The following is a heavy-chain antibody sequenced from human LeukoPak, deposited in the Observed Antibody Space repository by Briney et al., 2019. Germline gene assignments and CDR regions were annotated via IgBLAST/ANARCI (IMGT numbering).Heavy chain of an antibody. CDR3: AKGGYCSSTSCYPPTD. CDR1: GFTFSSYA. CDR2: IRGSGGSA. Sequence: KPGGSLRPSCAASGFTFSSYAMSWVRQAPGKGLEWVSAIRGSGGSAYYAHSVKGRFTISRDNSKNTLYLQMNSVRAEDTAVYYCAKGGYCSSTSCYPPTDWGQGTLVTVSS. V-gene: IGHV3-23*01. J-gene: IGHJ4*02. D-gene: IGHD2-2*01.